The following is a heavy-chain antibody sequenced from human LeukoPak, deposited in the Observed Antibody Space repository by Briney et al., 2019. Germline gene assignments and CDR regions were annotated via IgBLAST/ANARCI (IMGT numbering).Heavy chain of an antibody. CDR3: AKDQAKYSDNSFDF. Sequence: GGSLRLSCAASGFTFSNYAMSWVRQAPGKGLDWVSGISGSGGTTFYADSVKGRFTISRDNSKNTLSLQMNSLRAEHTAVYYCAKDQAKYSDNSFDFWGQGTLVTVSS. D-gene: IGHD4-11*01. V-gene: IGHV3-23*01. J-gene: IGHJ4*02. CDR2: ISGSGGTT. CDR1: GFTFSNYA.